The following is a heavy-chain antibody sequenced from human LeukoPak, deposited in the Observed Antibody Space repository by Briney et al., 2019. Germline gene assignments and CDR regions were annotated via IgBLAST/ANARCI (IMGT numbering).Heavy chain of an antibody. Sequence: SETLSLTCSVSGGAFIDFYWSWLRQPPGKGLEWIGEINHSGGATYNPSLNGRVIMSIDTSKNQFSLKMNSVTAADTAVYYCARVEVGGAQLGPKLEYWGLGTLV. CDR1: GGAFIDFY. J-gene: IGHJ4*02. CDR2: INHSGGA. D-gene: IGHD6-13*01. V-gene: IGHV4-34*01. CDR3: ARVEVGGAQLGPKLEY.